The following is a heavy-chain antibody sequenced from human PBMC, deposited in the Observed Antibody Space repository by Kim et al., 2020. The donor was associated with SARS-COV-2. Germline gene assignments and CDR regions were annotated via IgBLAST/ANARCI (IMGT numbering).Heavy chain of an antibody. CDR1: GYTFTSYY. CDR2: INPSGGST. CDR3: ASSYSRKNYFDY. Sequence: ASVKVSCKASGYTFTSYYMHWVRHAPGHGLEWMGIINPSGGSTSYAQTFHGRVTMTRDTSTSTVYMELSSLRSEDTAVYYCASSYSRKNYFDYWGQGTLVTVSS. V-gene: IGHV1-46*01. D-gene: IGHD6-13*01. J-gene: IGHJ4*02.